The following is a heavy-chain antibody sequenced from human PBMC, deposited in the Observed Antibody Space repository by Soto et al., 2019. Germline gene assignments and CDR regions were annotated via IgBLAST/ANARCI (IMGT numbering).Heavy chain of an antibody. Sequence: GESLKISCKGSGYSFTSYWISWVRQMPGKGLEWMGRIDPSDSYTNYSPSFQGHVTISADKSISTAYLQWSSLKASDTAMYYCARWGWDAYNHYYAMDVWGQGTTVTVSS. CDR3: ARWGWDAYNHYYAMDV. D-gene: IGHD6-19*01. V-gene: IGHV5-10-1*01. CDR1: GYSFTSYW. J-gene: IGHJ6*02. CDR2: IDPSDSYT.